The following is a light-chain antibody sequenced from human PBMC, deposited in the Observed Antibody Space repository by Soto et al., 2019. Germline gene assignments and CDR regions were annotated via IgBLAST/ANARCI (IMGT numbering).Light chain of an antibody. CDR1: SGSIASNY. CDR2: EDN. Sequence: NFMLTQPHSVSESPGKRVTISCTRSSGSIASNYVQWYQQRPGSAPTTVIYEDNLRPSGVPDRFSGSIDSSSNSASLTISGLKTEDEADYYCQSFDSSNWVFGGGTKVTVL. CDR3: QSFDSSNWV. J-gene: IGLJ3*02. V-gene: IGLV6-57*04.